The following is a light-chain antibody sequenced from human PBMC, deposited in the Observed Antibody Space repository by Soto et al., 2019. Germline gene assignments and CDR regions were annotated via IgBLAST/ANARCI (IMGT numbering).Light chain of an antibody. V-gene: IGKV2-28*01. CDR2: AAS. J-gene: IGKJ5*01. CDR3: QHLNTYPIT. Sequence: EIVMTQSPLSLPVTTGEPASISFRSSQSLLNSNGYNYLDWYLQRPGRAPQLLIYAASTLHSGVPSRFSGSGSGTDFTLTISSLQPEDFATYYCQHLNTYPITFGPGTRLEIK. CDR1: QSLLNSNGYNY.